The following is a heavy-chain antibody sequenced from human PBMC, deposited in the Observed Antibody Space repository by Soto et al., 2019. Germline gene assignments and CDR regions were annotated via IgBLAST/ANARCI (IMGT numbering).Heavy chain of an antibody. V-gene: IGHV4-34*01. CDR2: INHSGST. D-gene: IGHD3-10*01. CDR1: GGSCSGYY. Sequence: ASETLSVTCAVDGGSCSGYYWSWIRQPPGKGLEWIGEINHSGSTNYNPSLKSRVTISVDTSKNQFSLKLSSVTAADTAVYYCARVRRFGESTAMDVWGKGTTVTVSS. J-gene: IGHJ6*03. CDR3: ARVRRFGESTAMDV.